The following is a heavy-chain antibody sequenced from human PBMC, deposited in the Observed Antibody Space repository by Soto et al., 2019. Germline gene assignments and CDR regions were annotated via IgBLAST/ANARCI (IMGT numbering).Heavy chain of an antibody. J-gene: IGHJ5*02. Sequence: SETLSLTCTVSGGSISSGGYYWSWIRQHPGKGLEWIGYIYYSGSTYYNPSLKSRVTISVDTSKNQFSLKLSSVTAADTAVYYCARVDGEAPSSSSWWFDPWGQGTLVTVSS. CDR1: GGSISSGGYY. D-gene: IGHD6-6*01. V-gene: IGHV4-31*03. CDR2: IYYSGST. CDR3: ARVDGEAPSSSSWWFDP.